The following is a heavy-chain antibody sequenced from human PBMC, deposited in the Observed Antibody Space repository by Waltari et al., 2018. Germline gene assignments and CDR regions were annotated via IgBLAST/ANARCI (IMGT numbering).Heavy chain of an antibody. V-gene: IGHV3-9*03. Sequence: EVQVVESGGGLVQPGRSLRVSWAASGFTFDDYAMHWVRQGPGKGLEWVAGISWNSGWIGYADSVKGRFTISRDNAKNSLHLQMNSLRAEDMALYYCTKDVTAAGSAQFDYWGQGTLVSVSS. J-gene: IGHJ4*02. CDR1: GFTFDDYA. D-gene: IGHD6-13*01. CDR2: ISWNSGWI. CDR3: TKDVTAAGSAQFDY.